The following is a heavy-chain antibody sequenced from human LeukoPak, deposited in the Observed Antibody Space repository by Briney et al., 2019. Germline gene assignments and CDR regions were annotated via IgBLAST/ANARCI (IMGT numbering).Heavy chain of an antibody. CDR1: GFTFSTYW. Sequence: GGSLRLSCAASGFTFSTYWMSWVRQAPGKGLEWVANIKQDGSEKYYVDSVKGRFTISRDNAKNSLYLQMHSLRAEGTAMYYCARDSAGNDYWGQGTLVTVSS. V-gene: IGHV3-7*01. J-gene: IGHJ4*02. CDR2: IKQDGSEK. D-gene: IGHD6-13*01. CDR3: ARDSAGNDY.